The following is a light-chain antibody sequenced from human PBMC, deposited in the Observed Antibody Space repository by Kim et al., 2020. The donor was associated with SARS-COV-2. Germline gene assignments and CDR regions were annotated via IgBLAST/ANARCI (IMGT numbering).Light chain of an antibody. CDR2: YDS. V-gene: IGLV3-21*04. Sequence: PGKTAKICWGGNSIGSKSWQWYRRESGRATVMVIYYDSDRPSGIPERFSGPNSGNTATLTISRVEAGDEADYYCQVWDSSSDYRVVFGGGTQLTVL. CDR3: QVWDSSSDYRVV. J-gene: IGLJ2*01. CDR1: SIGSKS.